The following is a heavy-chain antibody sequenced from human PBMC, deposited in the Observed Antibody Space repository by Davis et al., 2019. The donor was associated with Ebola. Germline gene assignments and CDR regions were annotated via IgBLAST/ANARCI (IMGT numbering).Heavy chain of an antibody. CDR2: ISSSSTHT. Sequence: GGSLRLSCTTSGFTFSDYYMSWIRQAPGKGLEWVSFISSSSTHTNYADSVKGRFTISRDNAKNSLYLQMNSLRDDDTAVYYCARGGRWYDILTEASLMDVWGTGTTVTVSS. J-gene: IGHJ6*03. V-gene: IGHV3-11*06. CDR3: ARGGRWYDILTEASLMDV. D-gene: IGHD3-9*01. CDR1: GFTFSDYY.